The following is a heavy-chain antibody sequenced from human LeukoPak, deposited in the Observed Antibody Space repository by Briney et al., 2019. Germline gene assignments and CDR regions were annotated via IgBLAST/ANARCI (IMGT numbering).Heavy chain of an antibody. D-gene: IGHD6-6*01. CDR2: IWYDGSKQ. CDR3: AKDAVGAVRANWFDP. CDR1: GFTFSNSG. Sequence: SGGSLRLSCLASGFTFSNSGMHWVRQAPGKGLEWVAVIWYDGSKQYYADSVKGRFTISRDNSKNTLYLQMNSLRAEDTALYYCAKDAVGAVRANWFDPWGQGTLVTVSS. J-gene: IGHJ5*02. V-gene: IGHV3-33*06.